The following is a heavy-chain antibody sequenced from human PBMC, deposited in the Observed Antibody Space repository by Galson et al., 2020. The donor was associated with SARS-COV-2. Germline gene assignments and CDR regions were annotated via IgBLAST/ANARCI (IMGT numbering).Heavy chain of an antibody. J-gene: IGHJ3*02. D-gene: IGHD3-22*01. Sequence: GGSLRLSCAASGFTFSSYAMHWVRQAPGKGLEWVAVISYDGSNKYYVDSVKGRFTISRDNSKNTLYLQMNSLRAEDTAVYYCAREGSGYPPIDAFDIWGQGTMVTVSS. CDR2: ISYDGSNK. CDR3: AREGSGYPPIDAFDI. V-gene: IGHV3-30*04. CDR1: GFTFSSYA.